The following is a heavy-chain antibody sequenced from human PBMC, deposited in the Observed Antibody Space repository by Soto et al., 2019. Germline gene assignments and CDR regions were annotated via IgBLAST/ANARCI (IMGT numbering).Heavy chain of an antibody. CDR3: TGGSISVY. V-gene: IGHV3-23*01. J-gene: IGHJ4*02. Sequence: EVQLLESGGGLVQPGGSLRLSCAASGFTFNSYAMSWVRQAPGKGLEWVSHIGANGDSIYYADSVKGRFTISRDNSKNTLYLQMTGLRADDTAVYYCTGGSISVYWGQGTLVTVSS. CDR1: GFTFNSYA. D-gene: IGHD6-6*01. CDR2: IGANGDSI.